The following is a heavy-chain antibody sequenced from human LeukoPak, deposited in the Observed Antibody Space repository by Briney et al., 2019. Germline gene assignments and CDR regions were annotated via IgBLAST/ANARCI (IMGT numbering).Heavy chain of an antibody. CDR1: GFTFSSYS. D-gene: IGHD3-9*01. V-gene: IGHV3-48*04. CDR2: VSSSSSTI. CDR3: ARGQSDILTGYWYFDL. J-gene: IGHJ2*01. Sequence: GGSLRLSCAASGFTFSSYSMNWVRQAPGKGLEWVSYVSSSSSTIYYADSVKGRFTISRDNAKNSLYLQMNSLRAEDTAVYYCARGQSDILTGYWYFDLWGRGTLVTVSS.